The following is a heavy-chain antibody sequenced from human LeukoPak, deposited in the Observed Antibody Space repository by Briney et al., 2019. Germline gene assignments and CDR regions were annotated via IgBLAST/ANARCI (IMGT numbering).Heavy chain of an antibody. D-gene: IGHD3-22*01. CDR1: GGTFSSYT. Sequence: SVKVSCKASGGTFSSYTINWVRQAPGQGLEWMGRIIPVLGVANYAQKFQDRVTITRDMSTSTAYMELSSLRSEDTAVYYCAAVFGSGYYYYFDYWGRGTLVTVSS. CDR3: AAVFGSGYYYYFDY. V-gene: IGHV1-69*02. J-gene: IGHJ4*02. CDR2: IIPVLGVA.